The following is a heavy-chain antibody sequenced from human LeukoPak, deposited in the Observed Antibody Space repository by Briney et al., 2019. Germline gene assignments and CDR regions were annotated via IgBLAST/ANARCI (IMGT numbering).Heavy chain of an antibody. D-gene: IGHD3-10*01. V-gene: IGHV1-18*01. CDR3: ARERYGSGSLRNWFDP. J-gene: IGHJ5*02. CDR2: ISAYNGNT. CDR1: GYTFTSYG. Sequence: ASVKVSCKASGYTFTSYGISWVRQAPGQGLEWMGWISAYNGNTNYAQKLQGGVTMTTDTSTSTAYMELRSLRSDDTAVYYCARERYGSGSLRNWFDPWGQGTLVTVSS.